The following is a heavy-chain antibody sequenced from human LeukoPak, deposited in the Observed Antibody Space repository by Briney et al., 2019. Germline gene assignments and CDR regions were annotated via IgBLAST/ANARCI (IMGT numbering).Heavy chain of an antibody. V-gene: IGHV1-18*01. Sequence: GASVKVSCKASGYTLSSYGFNWVRQAPGQGLEWMGWISAYNGDTNFAQKLQGRVTMTTDTSTSTAHMELRSLSSDDTAVYYCARAYSGSYSDYWGQGTLVTVSS. CDR2: ISAYNGDT. CDR1: GYTLSSYG. CDR3: ARAYSGSYSDY. J-gene: IGHJ4*02. D-gene: IGHD1-26*01.